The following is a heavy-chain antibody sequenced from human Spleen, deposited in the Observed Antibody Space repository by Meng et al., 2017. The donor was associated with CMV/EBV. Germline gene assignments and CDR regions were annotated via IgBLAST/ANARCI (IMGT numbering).Heavy chain of an antibody. V-gene: IGHV4-34*01. Sequence: YYWSRVRQAPGKGLEWGVDINHSGSTNYNPSLSSRVTISVDTYKNQFSLKLSSVTAADTAVYYCARGLNYAPYYYGSGSSRGWPFDYWGQGTLVTVSS. CDR1: YY. D-gene: IGHD3-10*01. CDR2: INHSGST. CDR3: ARGLNYAPYYYGSGSSRGWPFDY. J-gene: IGHJ4*02.